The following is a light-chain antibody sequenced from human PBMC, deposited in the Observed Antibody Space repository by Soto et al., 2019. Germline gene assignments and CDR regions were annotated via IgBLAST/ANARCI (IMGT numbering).Light chain of an antibody. CDR1: SSDVGGCNY. J-gene: IGLJ1*01. Sequence: QAVLTQPRAVSGSPGQSVTISCTGTSSDVGGCNYVSWYQQHPGKAPKLMISDVSKRPSGVPDRFFGSKSGNTASLTISGLQAEDEADYYCYSYAGSYTFYVFGTGTKLTVL. V-gene: IGLV2-11*01. CDR3: YSYAGSYTFYV. CDR2: DVS.